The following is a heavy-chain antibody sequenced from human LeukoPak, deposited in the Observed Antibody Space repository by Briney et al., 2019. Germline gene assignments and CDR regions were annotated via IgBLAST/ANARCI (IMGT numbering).Heavy chain of an antibody. J-gene: IGHJ3*02. CDR1: GYTFTTYD. D-gene: IGHD3-9*01. Sequence: GASVKVSCKASGYTFTTYDINWVRQATGQGLEWMGWMNPNSGNTGYAQKFQGRVTMTRNTSISTAYMELSSLRSEDTAVYYCARGREGRYFDWLLLDDAFDIWGQGTMVTVSS. CDR2: MNPNSGNT. CDR3: ARGREGRYFDWLLLDDAFDI. V-gene: IGHV1-8*01.